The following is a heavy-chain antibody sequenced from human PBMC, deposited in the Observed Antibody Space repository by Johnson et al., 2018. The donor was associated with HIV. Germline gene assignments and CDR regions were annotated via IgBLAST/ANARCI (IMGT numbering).Heavy chain of an antibody. J-gene: IGHJ3*02. CDR1: GFTFDDYG. V-gene: IGHV3-20*04. CDR3: SRSPSWDAFDI. CDR2: ISWTSGSI. Sequence: VQLVESGGGVVRPGGSLRLSCAASGFTFDDYGMTWVRQAPGKGLEWVSGISWTSGSIGHVDSVKGRFTISRDNAKNSLYLQMNSLRAEDTAVDYCSRSPSWDAFDIWGQGTMVTVSS.